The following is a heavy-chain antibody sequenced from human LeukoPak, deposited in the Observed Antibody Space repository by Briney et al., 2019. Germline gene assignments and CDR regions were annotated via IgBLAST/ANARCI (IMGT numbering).Heavy chain of an antibody. CDR2: IFTTGGA. J-gene: IGHJ4*02. CDR1: GGSIGTYY. D-gene: IGHD7-27*01. V-gene: IGHV4-4*07. CDR3: VRDGPSWGLL. Sequence: SETLSLTCTVSGGSIGTYYWSWIRQPAGEGLEWIGRIFTTGGANYNPSLKSRVTMSLDTSKNLFSLKLNSVTAADTAVYYCVRDGPSWGLLWGQGALVTVSS.